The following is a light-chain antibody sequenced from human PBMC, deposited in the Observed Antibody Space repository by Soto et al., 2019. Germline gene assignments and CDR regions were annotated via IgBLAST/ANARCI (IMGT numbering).Light chain of an antibody. V-gene: IGKV3-20*01. CDR3: QQYGSYPFT. CDR1: QCVSSSS. CDR2: GES. Sequence: RASQCVSSSSLAWYQQKIGQAPRLLIYGESNRATGIPGRLSASGSGTDFTLTITPLEPEDFAVYYCQQYGSYPFTFGGGTKVDIK. J-gene: IGKJ4*01.